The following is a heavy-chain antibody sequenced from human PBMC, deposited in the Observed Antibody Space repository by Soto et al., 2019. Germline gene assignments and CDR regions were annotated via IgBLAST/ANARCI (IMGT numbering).Heavy chain of an antibody. CDR3: ARGKGTHRY. CDR1: GVFLTSYY. Sequence: SETLSLTCSVYGVFLTSYYWCWIRQTPGKTLEWIGCIFYNGTTNYNPSLKSRLTISLDMSKNQFSLKLKSVSAEDTALYYCARGKGTHRYWGPGTPVTVSS. V-gene: IGHV4-59*01. CDR2: IFYNGTT. J-gene: IGHJ4*02. D-gene: IGHD3-10*01.